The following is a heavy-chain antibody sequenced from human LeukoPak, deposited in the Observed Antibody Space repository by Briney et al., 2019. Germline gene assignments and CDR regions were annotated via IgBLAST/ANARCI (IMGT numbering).Heavy chain of an antibody. CDR1: GFSFSTYW. J-gene: IGHJ4*01. V-gene: IGHV3-74*01. Sequence: PGGSLRLSCAASGFSFSTYWMYWVRHAPGKGLVWVSRIISDGSTTTYADSVKGRFTISRDNAKNTLYLQMNSLRGEDTAVYYCARTFGNNYGDYWGHGTLVTVSS. D-gene: IGHD5-18*01. CDR3: ARTFGNNYGDY. CDR2: IISDGSTT.